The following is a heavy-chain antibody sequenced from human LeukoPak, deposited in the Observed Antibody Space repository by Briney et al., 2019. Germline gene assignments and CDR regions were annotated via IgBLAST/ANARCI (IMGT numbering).Heavy chain of an antibody. J-gene: IGHJ6*02. Sequence: GGSLRLSCAASGFTFDDYAVHWVRQAPGKGLEWVSGISWNSGSIGYADSVKGRFTISRDNAKNSLYLQMNSLRAEDTALYYCEKDFVVGALGVWGQGTTVTVSS. CDR3: EKDFVVGALGV. V-gene: IGHV3-9*01. CDR1: GFTFDDYA. CDR2: ISWNSGSI. D-gene: IGHD2-21*01.